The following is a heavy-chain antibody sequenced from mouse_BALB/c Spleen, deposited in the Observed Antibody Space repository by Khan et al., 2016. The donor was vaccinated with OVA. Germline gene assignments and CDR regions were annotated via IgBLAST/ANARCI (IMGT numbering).Heavy chain of an antibody. CDR3: ARSGYDYFAY. CDR2: IYPGDGDT. Sequence: QVQLKESGAELVRPGSSVKISCKASGYAFSNYWMNWVKQRPGQGLEWIGQIYPGDGDTSFNGKFRGKATLTADKSSSTAYMQLSSLTSEDSAVYFCARSGYDYFAYWGQGNLVTVFA. D-gene: IGHD2-14*01. V-gene: IGHV1-80*01. CDR1: GYAFSNYW. J-gene: IGHJ3*01.